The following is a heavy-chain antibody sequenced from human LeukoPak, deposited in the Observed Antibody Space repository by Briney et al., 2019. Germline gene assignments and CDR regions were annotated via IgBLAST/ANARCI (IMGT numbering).Heavy chain of an antibody. CDR2: INTDGSST. J-gene: IGHJ4*02. Sequence: GGSLRLSCAASGFTFGSYWMHWVRQAPGKGLVWVSRINTDGSSTSYADSVKGRFTISRDNAKNTLYLQMNSLRAEDTAVYYCARGVGLTGLDDYWGQGTLVTVSS. V-gene: IGHV3-74*01. D-gene: IGHD1-20*01. CDR1: GFTFGSYW. CDR3: ARGVGLTGLDDY.